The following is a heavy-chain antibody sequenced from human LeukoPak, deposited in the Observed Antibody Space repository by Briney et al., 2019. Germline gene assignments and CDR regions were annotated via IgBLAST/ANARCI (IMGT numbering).Heavy chain of an antibody. CDR2: IYHSEST. CDR1: GGSISSYY. Sequence: SETLSLTCTVSGGSISSYYWSWIRQPPGKGLEWIGYIYHSESTYYNPSLKSRVTISVNRSKNQFSLKLTSVTAADTAVYYCARSRSGYYRYLGDWGQGTLVTVSS. V-gene: IGHV4-59*12. J-gene: IGHJ4*02. D-gene: IGHD3-22*01. CDR3: ARSRSGYYRYLGD.